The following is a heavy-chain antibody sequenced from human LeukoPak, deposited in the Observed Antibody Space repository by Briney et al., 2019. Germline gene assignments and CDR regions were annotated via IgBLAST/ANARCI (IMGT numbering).Heavy chain of an antibody. J-gene: IGHJ3*02. D-gene: IGHD3-3*01. CDR2: ITGSAVST. V-gene: IGHV3-23*01. Sequence: GGSLRLSCAASGFTFSNAWMTWVRQAPGKGLEWVSAITGSAVSTSYADSVKGRFTISRDNSKNTLYLQMNSLRAEDTAVYYCAKSRLSGINDAFDIWGQGTMVTVSS. CDR1: GFTFSNAW. CDR3: AKSRLSGINDAFDI.